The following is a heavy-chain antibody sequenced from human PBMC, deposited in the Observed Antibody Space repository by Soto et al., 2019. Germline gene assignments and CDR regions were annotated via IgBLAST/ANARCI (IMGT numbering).Heavy chain of an antibody. CDR2: IKQDGSEK. Sequence: EVQLVESGGGLVQPGGSLRLSCAASGFTFSSYWMSWVRQAPGKGLEWVANIKQDGSEKYYVDSVKGRFTISRDNAKNSLYLQMNSLRAEDTAVYYCGRRLWNWNYRTYGMDVWGQGTTVTVSS. CDR3: GRRLWNWNYRTYGMDV. V-gene: IGHV3-7*03. D-gene: IGHD1-7*01. J-gene: IGHJ6*02. CDR1: GFTFSSYW.